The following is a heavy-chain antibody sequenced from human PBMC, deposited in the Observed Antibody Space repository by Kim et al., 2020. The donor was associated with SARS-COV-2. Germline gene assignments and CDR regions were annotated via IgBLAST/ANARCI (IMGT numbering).Heavy chain of an antibody. J-gene: IGHJ4*02. CDR1: GGSISSSSYY. D-gene: IGHD6-13*01. Sequence: SETLSLTCTVSGGSISSSSYYWGWIRQPPGKGLEWIGSIYYSGRTDYNPSLKSRVTISVDTSNNQSSLKLSSVTAADTAVYYCARGYSPSVFDYWGQGTLVTVSS. V-gene: IGHV4-39*01. CDR2: IYYSGRT. CDR3: ARGYSPSVFDY.